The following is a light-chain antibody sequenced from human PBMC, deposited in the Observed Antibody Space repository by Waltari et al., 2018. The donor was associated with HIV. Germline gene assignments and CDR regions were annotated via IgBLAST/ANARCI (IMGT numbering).Light chain of an antibody. J-gene: IGLJ2*01. CDR1: NSNVGRNA. CDR2: SND. V-gene: IGLV1-44*01. CDR3: ATWDDSLNGVL. Sequence: QSILTQSPSASTAPGQGVTISCSGSNSNVGRNAVTWYQRLPGTAPKLLIYSNDKRPSGVPDRFTGSKSGASASLAISGLQSEDEGDYYCATWDDSLNGVLFGGGTKVTVL.